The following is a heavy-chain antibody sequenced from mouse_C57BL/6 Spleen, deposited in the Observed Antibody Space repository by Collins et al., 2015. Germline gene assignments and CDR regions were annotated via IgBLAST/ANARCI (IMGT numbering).Heavy chain of an antibody. CDR2: ISYSGST. Sequence: DVQLQESGPGLVKPSQSLSLTCTVTGYSITSDYAWNWIRQFPGNKLEWMGYISYSGSTSYNPSLKSRISITRDTSKNQFFLQLNPVTTEDTATYYCARRAPNWGYFDYWGQGTTLTVSS. J-gene: IGHJ2*01. CDR3: ARRAPNWGYFDY. CDR1: GYSITSDYA. V-gene: IGHV3-2*02. D-gene: IGHD4-1*01.